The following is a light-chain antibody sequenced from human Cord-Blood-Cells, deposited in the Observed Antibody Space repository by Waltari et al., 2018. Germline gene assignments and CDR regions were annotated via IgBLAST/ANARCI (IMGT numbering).Light chain of an antibody. Sequence: QAVLTQPSSLSASPGASASLTCTLRSGINVGTYRIYWYQQKPGSPPQYLLRYKSDSDKQQGSAVPCPFSGSKDASANAGLLLISGLQSEDEADYYCMIWHSSASVFGGGTKLTVL. J-gene: IGLJ3*02. V-gene: IGLV5-45*02. CDR3: MIWHSSASV. CDR2: YKSDSDK. CDR1: SGINVGTYR.